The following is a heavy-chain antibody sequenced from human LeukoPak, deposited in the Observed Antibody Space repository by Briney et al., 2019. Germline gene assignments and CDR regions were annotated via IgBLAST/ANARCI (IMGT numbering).Heavy chain of an antibody. J-gene: IGHJ5*02. CDR1: GGSISSGDYY. Sequence: PSETLSLTCTVSGGSISSGDYYWSWIRQTPGKGLEWIGYIYYSGSTYYNPSLKSRVTMSVDTSKNQFSLKLSSVTAADTAVYYCARDIGVVPAARRFDPWGQGTLVTVSS. D-gene: IGHD2-2*01. CDR3: ARDIGVVPAARRFDP. V-gene: IGHV4-30-4*01. CDR2: IYYSGST.